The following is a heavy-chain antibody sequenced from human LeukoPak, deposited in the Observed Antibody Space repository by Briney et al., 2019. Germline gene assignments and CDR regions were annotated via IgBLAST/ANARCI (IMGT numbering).Heavy chain of an antibody. CDR2: IYSDGST. J-gene: IGHJ5*02. CDR1: GFTFSSYA. Sequence: PGGSLRLSCAASGFTFSSYAMHWVRQAPGKGLEWVSVIYSDGSTYYADSVKGRFTISRDNSKNTLYLQMNSLRAEDTAVYYCAKDQQRYCSGGSCYHFDPWGQGTLVTVFS. CDR3: AKDQQRYCSGGSCYHFDP. V-gene: IGHV3-23*03. D-gene: IGHD2-15*01.